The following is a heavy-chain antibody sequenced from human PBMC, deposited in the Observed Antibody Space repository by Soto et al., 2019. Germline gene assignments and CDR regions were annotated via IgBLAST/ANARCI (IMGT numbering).Heavy chain of an antibody. CDR2: INPNSGGT. CDR1: GYTFTSYY. Sequence: ASVKVSCKASGYTFTSYYMHWVRQAAGQGLEWMGWINPNSGGTNYAQKFQGWVTMTSDMSISTAYMELSRLRSDATAVYCCARSADCYDSSGYYDYWGQGTLVTVSS. CDR3: ARSADCYDSSGYYDY. D-gene: IGHD3-22*01. J-gene: IGHJ4*02. V-gene: IGHV1-2*04.